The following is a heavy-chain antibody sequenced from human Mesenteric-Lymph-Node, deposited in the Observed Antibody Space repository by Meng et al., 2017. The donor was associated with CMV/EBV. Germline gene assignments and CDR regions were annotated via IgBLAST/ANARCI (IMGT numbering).Heavy chain of an antibody. Sequence: SLKISCAASGFSFSTNSMNWVRQPPGKGLEWVSGISWNSHYIGYADSVKGRFTISRDNAKNSLYLQMKSLRVEDTALYYCVKDRDGYSYGAFDIWGQGTMVTVSS. V-gene: IGHV3-9*01. D-gene: IGHD5-18*01. J-gene: IGHJ3*02. CDR3: VKDRDGYSYGAFDI. CDR2: ISWNSHYI. CDR1: GFSFSTNS.